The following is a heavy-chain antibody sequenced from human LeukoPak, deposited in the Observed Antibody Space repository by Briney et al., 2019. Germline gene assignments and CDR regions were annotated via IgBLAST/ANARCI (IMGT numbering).Heavy chain of an antibody. CDR3: ARNFDY. Sequence: GRSLRLSCAASRFTFDDYAMHWVRQAPGKGLEWVSGISWNSGSIGYADSVKGRFTISRDNAKNSLYLQMNSLRAEDTALYYCARNFDYWGQGTLVTVSS. CDR2: ISWNSGSI. CDR1: RFTFDDYA. V-gene: IGHV3-9*01. J-gene: IGHJ4*02.